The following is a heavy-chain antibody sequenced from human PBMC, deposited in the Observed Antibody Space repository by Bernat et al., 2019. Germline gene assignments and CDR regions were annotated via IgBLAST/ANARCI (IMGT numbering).Heavy chain of an antibody. CDR3: ARVECWYIAGDGGAFDI. CDR2: ISYDGSNK. J-gene: IGHJ3*02. Sequence: QVQLVESGGGVVQPGRSLRLSCAASGFTFSSYAMHWVRQAPGKGLEWVAVISYDGSNKYYADSVKGRFTISRDNSKNTLYLQMNSLRAEDTAVYDCARVECWYIAGDGGAFDIWGQGTMVTVSS. CDR1: GFTFSSYA. V-gene: IGHV3-30*01. D-gene: IGHD6-13*01.